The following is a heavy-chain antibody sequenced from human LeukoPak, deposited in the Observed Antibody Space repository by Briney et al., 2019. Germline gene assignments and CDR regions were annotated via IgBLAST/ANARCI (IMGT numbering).Heavy chain of an antibody. D-gene: IGHD6-19*01. V-gene: IGHV3-30*18. Sequence: GGSLRLFCAASGFTFSSYGMHWVRQAPGKGLEWVAVISYDGSNKYYADSVKGRFTISRDNSKNTLYLQMNSLRAEDTAVYYCAKGVIQWLVRSYFDYWGQGTLVTVSS. J-gene: IGHJ4*02. CDR2: ISYDGSNK. CDR3: AKGVIQWLVRSYFDY. CDR1: GFTFSSYG.